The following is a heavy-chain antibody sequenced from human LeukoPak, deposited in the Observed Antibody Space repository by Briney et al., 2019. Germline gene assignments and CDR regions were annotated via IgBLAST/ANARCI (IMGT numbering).Heavy chain of an antibody. Sequence: GASVKVSCTASGYTFTSYYMHWVRQAPGQGLEWMGIINPSGGSTSYAQKFQGRVTMTRDTSTSTVYMELSSLRSEDTAVYYCARDNCGGDWLIPHDAFDIWGQGTMVTVSS. CDR3: ARDNCGGDWLIPHDAFDI. V-gene: IGHV1-46*01. J-gene: IGHJ3*02. D-gene: IGHD2-21*02. CDR2: INPSGGST. CDR1: GYTFTSYY.